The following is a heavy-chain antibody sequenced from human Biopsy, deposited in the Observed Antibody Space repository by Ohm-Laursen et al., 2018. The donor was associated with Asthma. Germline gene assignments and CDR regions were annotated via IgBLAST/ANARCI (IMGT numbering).Heavy chain of an antibody. J-gene: IGHJ4*02. V-gene: IGHV3-30-3*01. CDR3: ARDMNRDGWYFDY. Sequence: SLRLSCAASGFTFSTYAMHWVRQAPGKGLEWVAVISYDGSNKYYADSVMGRFTISRDNSKNTQYLQMNSLRGDDTAVYYCARDMNRDGWYFDYWGQGTLVTVSS. CDR2: ISYDGSNK. D-gene: IGHD5-24*01. CDR1: GFTFSTYA.